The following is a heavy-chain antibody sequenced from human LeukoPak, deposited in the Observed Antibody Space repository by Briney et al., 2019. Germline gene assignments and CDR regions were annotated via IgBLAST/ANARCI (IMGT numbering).Heavy chain of an antibody. J-gene: IGHJ4*02. CDR3: ARAVVYDNVWGSYPTDY. CDR2: ISIYNGNT. V-gene: IGHV1-18*01. D-gene: IGHD3-16*01. CDR1: GYTFTSYG. Sequence: ASVKVSCKASGYTFTSYGIIWVRQAPGQGLEWMGWISIYNGNTNYAQKLQGRVTMTTDTSTSTAYMELRSLRSDDTAVYYCARAVVYDNVWGSYPTDYWGQGTLVTVSS.